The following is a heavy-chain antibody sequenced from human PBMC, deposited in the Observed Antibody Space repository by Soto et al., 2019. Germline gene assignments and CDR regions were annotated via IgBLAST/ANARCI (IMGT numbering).Heavy chain of an antibody. D-gene: IGHD2-15*01. J-gene: IGHJ4*02. CDR1: GFTFSSNW. Sequence: PGGSLRLSCAASGFTFSSNWMNWVRRAPGKGMEWVANIKQDGSEKYYVDSVKGRFTISRDNAKNSLYLQMNSLRAEDTAVYYPARDLGYCSGGTCYSVLDYWGQGTLVTVSS. CDR3: ARDLGYCSGGTCYSVLDY. CDR2: IKQDGSEK. V-gene: IGHV3-7*01.